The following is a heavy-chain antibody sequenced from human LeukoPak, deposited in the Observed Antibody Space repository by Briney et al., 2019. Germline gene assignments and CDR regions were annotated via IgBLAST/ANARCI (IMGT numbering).Heavy chain of an antibody. D-gene: IGHD3-3*02. J-gene: IGHJ5*02. Sequence: GGTLRLSCAASGFTFSHYGMNWVRHTPGKGLEWVSGIRSNGITTYYADSVKGRFTISRDNAKNSLYLRMNSLRAEDTAVYYCAREYSISVYNWFDPWGQGTLVTVSS. CDR3: AREYSISVYNWFDP. CDR1: GFTFSHYG. V-gene: IGHV3-48*04. CDR2: IRSNGITT.